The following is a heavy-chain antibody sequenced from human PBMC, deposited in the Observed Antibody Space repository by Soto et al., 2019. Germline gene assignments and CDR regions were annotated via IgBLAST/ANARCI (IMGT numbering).Heavy chain of an antibody. CDR1: GFTFSSYG. J-gene: IGHJ6*02. CDR2: ISYDGSNK. D-gene: IGHD1-26*01. V-gene: IGHV3-30*18. Sequence: HPGGSLRLSCAASGFTFSSYGMHWVRQAPGKGLEWVAVISYDGSNKYYADSVKGRFTISRDNSKNTLYLQMNSLRAEDTAVYYCAKDLVVGATPFLYYYYGMDVWGQGTTVTVSS. CDR3: AKDLVVGATPFLYYYYGMDV.